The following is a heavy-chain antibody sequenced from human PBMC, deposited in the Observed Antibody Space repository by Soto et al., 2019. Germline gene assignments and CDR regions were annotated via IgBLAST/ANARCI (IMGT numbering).Heavy chain of an antibody. CDR1: GFTFSSSA. CDR3: ARCTVDTIVTSGWCHYLDP. V-gene: IGHV3-23*01. CDR2: VSGSGGTT. D-gene: IGHD6-19*01. Sequence: EVQLLDSGGGLVQPGGSLRLSCAASGFTFSSSAMCWVRQAPGKGLEWVSAVSGSGGTTYYADSVRGRFTISRDNSKNTRDLQMNSLRAEDTAIYFCARCTVDTIVTSGWCHYLDPWGQGTLVTVSS. J-gene: IGHJ5*02.